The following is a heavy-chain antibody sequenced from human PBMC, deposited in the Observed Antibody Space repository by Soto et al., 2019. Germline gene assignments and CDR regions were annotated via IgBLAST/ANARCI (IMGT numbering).Heavy chain of an antibody. CDR1: GFFVSSGNY. D-gene: IGHD2-15*01. Sequence: SETLSLTCAVSGFFVSSGNYWGWIRKPPGKGLEWIGSIFHGGNTYYNPSLKSRVTISVDMSKNQFSLKLNSVTAADTAVYYCARARWYDAFDVWGQGTVVTVSS. J-gene: IGHJ3*01. CDR2: IFHGGNT. CDR3: ARARWYDAFDV. V-gene: IGHV4-38-2*01.